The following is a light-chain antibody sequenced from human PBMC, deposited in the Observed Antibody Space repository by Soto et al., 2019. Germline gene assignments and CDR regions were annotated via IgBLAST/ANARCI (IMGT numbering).Light chain of an antibody. CDR2: GAS. CDR3: QQYGSSPYT. J-gene: IGKJ2*01. V-gene: IGKV3-20*01. CDR1: QSVSSSY. Sequence: EIVLTQSPGTLSLSPGERATLSCRASQSVSSSYLAWYQQKPGQAPRLIIYGASDRATGIPDRFSGSGSGTDFTLTISRREPEYFAVYYCQQYGSSPYTFGQGTKLEIK.